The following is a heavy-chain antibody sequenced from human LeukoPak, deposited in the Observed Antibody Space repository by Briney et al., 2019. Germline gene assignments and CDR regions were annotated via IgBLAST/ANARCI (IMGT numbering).Heavy chain of an antibody. V-gene: IGHV3-7*01. J-gene: IGHJ4*02. CDR1: GFTFSNAW. Sequence: GGSLRLSCAASGFTFSNAWMTWVRQAPGKGLELVANIKQDRREKYYVDSVKGRFTISRDNAKNSLYLQMNSLRAEDTAVYYCARLREIPVFGVVTKSTSYFDYWGQGTLVTVSS. CDR3: ARLREIPVFGVVTKSTSYFDY. D-gene: IGHD3-3*01. CDR2: IKQDRREK.